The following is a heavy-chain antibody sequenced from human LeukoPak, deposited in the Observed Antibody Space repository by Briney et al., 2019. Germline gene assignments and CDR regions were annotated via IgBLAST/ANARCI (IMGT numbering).Heavy chain of an antibody. CDR3: ARRAGSGYDY. D-gene: IGHD5-12*01. Sequence: SETLSLPCTVSGGSISSGGYYWSWIRPPPGKGLEWIGEINPSGSTNYNPSLKSRVTISVDTSKNQFSLKLSSVTAADTAVYYCARRAGSGYDYWGQGTLVTVSS. CDR1: GGSISSGGYY. V-gene: IGHV4-39*07. CDR2: INPSGST. J-gene: IGHJ4*02.